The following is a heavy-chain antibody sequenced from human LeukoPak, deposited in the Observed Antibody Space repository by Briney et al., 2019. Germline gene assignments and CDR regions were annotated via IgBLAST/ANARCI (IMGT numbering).Heavy chain of an antibody. J-gene: IGHJ6*02. Sequence: GESLKISCKGSGYSFTSYWIGWVRQMPGKGLEWMGIIYPGDSDTRYSPSFQGQVTISADKSISTAYLQWSSLKASGTAMYYCARLTRGYSYENRLVNYYYGMDVWGQGTTVTVSS. V-gene: IGHV5-51*01. CDR1: GYSFTSYW. D-gene: IGHD5-18*01. CDR3: ARLTRGYSYENRLVNYYYGMDV. CDR2: IYPGDSDT.